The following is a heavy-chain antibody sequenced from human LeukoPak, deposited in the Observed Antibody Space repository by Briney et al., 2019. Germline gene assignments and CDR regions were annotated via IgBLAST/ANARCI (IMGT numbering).Heavy chain of an antibody. CDR1: GGSLSNYY. D-gene: IGHD6-13*01. V-gene: IGHV4-59*01. CDR2: LSNSGST. CDR3: ARATETFSWFLQH. Sequence: SETLSLTCTVSGGSLSNYYWSWIRQPPGKGLEWIGHLSNSGSTNYNPSLKSRVTISVDTSKNQFSLKLNSVTAADTAVYYCARATETFSWFLQHWGQGTLVTVSS. J-gene: IGHJ1*01.